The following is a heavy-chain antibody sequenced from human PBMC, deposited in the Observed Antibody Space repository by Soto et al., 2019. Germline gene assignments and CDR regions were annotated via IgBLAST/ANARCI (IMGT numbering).Heavy chain of an antibody. J-gene: IGHJ5*02. Sequence: SETLSLTCTVSGDSISNYYWNWIRQRAGKGLEWIGRIYASGKTDYNPSLKSRVSMSVDTSKKQFSLRLSSVTAADTAVYYCATGHYYDNWFDPWGPGILVTVSS. D-gene: IGHD3-3*01. CDR2: IYASGKT. V-gene: IGHV4-4*07. CDR3: ATGHYYDNWFDP. CDR1: GDSISNYY.